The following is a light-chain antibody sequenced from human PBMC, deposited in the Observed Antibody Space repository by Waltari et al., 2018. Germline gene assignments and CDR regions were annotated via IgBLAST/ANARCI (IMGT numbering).Light chain of an antibody. Sequence: IVLTQSPGTLSLSPGERATLSCRASQNVNTYLAWYQQKPGQAPRLLIYGAYTRAAGIPDRFSGSGSGTDFSLTISRLEAEDFAVYYCQHHVRLPATFGQGTKVEIK. CDR2: GAY. J-gene: IGKJ1*01. V-gene: IGKV3-20*01. CDR1: QNVNTY. CDR3: QHHVRLPAT.